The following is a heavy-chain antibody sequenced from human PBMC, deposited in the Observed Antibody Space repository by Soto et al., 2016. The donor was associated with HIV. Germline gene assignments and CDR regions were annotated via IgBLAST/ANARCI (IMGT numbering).Heavy chain of an antibody. CDR2: INHSGST. CDR3: ARSSDYYYYANGR. J-gene: IGHJ6*01. CDR1: GGSFSGYY. V-gene: IGHV4-34*01. Sequence: QVQLQQWGAGLLRPSETLSLTCAVYGGSFSGYYWSWIRQPPGKGLEWIGEINHSGSTNYNPSLKSRVTISVDTSKNQFSLKLSSVTAADTAVYYCARSSDYYYYANGRLGAKGTHGHRLL.